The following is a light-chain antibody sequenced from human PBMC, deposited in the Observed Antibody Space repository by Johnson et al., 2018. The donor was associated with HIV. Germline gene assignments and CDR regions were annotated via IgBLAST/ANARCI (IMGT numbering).Light chain of an antibody. Sequence: QSVLTQPPSVSAAPGQRVTISCSGSSFNIGINFVSWYQQVPGTAPKLLICESNKRPSGIHNRFSGSKSGTSATLGITGLQNGDEADYYCGTWDSRLSVYVFGTGTKVTVL. CDR1: SFNIGINF. V-gene: IGLV1-51*02. J-gene: IGLJ1*01. CDR3: GTWDSRLSVYV. CDR2: ESN.